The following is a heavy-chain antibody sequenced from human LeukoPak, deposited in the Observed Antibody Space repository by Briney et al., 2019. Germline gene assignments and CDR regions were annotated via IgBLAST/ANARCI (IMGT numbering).Heavy chain of an antibody. Sequence: ASVTVSCMASGYTFTSYYMHWVRQAPGQGLEWMGIINPSGGSTTYAQMFQGRVTMTRDTSTRTVYMELSSLRSEDTAAYYCAREGEVIVTDNLFYWGQGTLVTVSS. CDR1: GYTFTSYY. CDR3: AREGEVIVTDNLFY. CDR2: INPSGGST. V-gene: IGHV1-46*01. J-gene: IGHJ4*02. D-gene: IGHD2-21*01.